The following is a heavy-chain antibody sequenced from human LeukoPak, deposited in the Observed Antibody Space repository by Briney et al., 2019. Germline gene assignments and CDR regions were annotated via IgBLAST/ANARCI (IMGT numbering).Heavy chain of an antibody. D-gene: IGHD2-15*01. CDR1: GFNFYDYA. CDR3: AKDLKGWWVPGDY. J-gene: IGHJ4*02. CDR2: IRGNGGTT. Sequence: GGSLRLSCVASGFNFYDYAMHWVRQPPGKGLEWVSVIRGNGGTTSHADSVKGRFTISRDNNKNSLYLQMNGLRTEDTALYYCAKDLKGWWVPGDYWGQGTLVTVSS. V-gene: IGHV3-43*02.